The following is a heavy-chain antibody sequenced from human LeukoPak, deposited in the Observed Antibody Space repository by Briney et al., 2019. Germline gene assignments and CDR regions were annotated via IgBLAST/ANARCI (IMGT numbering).Heavy chain of an antibody. V-gene: IGHV3-43*02. D-gene: IGHD6-13*01. Sequence: GGSLRLSCAASGFTFDDYAMHWVRQAPGKGLEWVSLISGEGGSTYYADSVKGRFTISRDSSKNSLYLQMNSLRTEDTALYYCASVRFYSSSYDAFDIWGQGTMVTVSS. CDR2: ISGEGGST. J-gene: IGHJ3*02. CDR1: GFTFDDYA. CDR3: ASVRFYSSSYDAFDI.